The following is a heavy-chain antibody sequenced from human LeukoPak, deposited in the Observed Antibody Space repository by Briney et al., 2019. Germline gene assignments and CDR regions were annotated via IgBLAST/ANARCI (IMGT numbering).Heavy chain of an antibody. Sequence: GGSLRLSCAASGFTFSSYWMSWVRQAPGKGLEWVANIKEDGSEKNYVDSVKGRFTISRDNSKNTLYLQMNSLRAEDTAVYYCAKEPSGRYYFDYWGQRTLFTVSS. CDR2: IKEDGSEK. CDR1: GFTFSSYW. D-gene: IGHD3-10*01. CDR3: AKEPSGRYYFDY. V-gene: IGHV3-7*05. J-gene: IGHJ4*02.